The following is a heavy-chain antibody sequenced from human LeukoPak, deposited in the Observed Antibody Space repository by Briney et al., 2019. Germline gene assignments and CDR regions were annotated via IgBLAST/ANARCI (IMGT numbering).Heavy chain of an antibody. J-gene: IGHJ6*03. D-gene: IGHD3-3*01. V-gene: IGHV4-34*01. CDR2: INHSGGA. CDR3: AGKVRVDDSYYVDV. CDR1: GGSFSGYY. Sequence: PSETLSLTCAVYGGSFSGYYWSWIRQPPEKGLEWIGEINHSGGANYKPSLKSRVTISADASKNQFSLKVRSVTAADTAVYYCAGKVRVDDSYYVDVWDKGTTVTDSS.